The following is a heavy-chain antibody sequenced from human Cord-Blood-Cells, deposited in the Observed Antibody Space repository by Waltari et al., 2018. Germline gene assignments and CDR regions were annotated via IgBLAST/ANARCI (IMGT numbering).Heavy chain of an antibody. CDR1: GFTFSSYA. CDR2: IGGSGGST. CDR3: AQRLQFDY. D-gene: IGHD4-4*01. V-gene: IGHV3-23*04. J-gene: IGHJ4*02. Sequence: EVQLVESGGGLVQPGGSLRRSCAASGFTFSSYAMSWVRQAPGKGLEWGPAIGGSGGSTYYADSVKGRFTISRDNSKNTLYLQMNSLRAEDTAVYYCAQRLQFDYWGQGTLVTVSS.